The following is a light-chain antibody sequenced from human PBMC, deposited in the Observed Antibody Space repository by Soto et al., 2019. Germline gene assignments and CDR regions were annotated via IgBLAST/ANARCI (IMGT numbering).Light chain of an antibody. CDR2: GNS. V-gene: IGLV1-40*01. CDR3: QSYDTSLSGYV. Sequence: QSVLTHPPSVSRAPGQRVTISCTGSSSNIGAGYDVHWYQQLPGTAPKLLIHGNSNRPSGVPDRFSGSKSGTSASLAITGVQAEDEADYYCQSYDTSLSGYVFGTGTKVTVL. CDR1: SSNIGAGYD. J-gene: IGLJ1*01.